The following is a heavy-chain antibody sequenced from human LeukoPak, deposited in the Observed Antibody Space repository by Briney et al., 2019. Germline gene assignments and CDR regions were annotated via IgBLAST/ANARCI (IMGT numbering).Heavy chain of an antibody. CDR1: GFTVSSNY. V-gene: IGHV3-53*01. Sequence: GGSLRLSCAASGFTVSSNYMSWVRQAPGKGLEWVSVIYSGGSTYYADSVKGRFTISSDNAKNSLYLQMNSLRAEDTAVYYCARPRAMTTDAFDIWGQGTMVTVSS. CDR2: IYSGGST. J-gene: IGHJ3*02. D-gene: IGHD4-11*01. CDR3: ARPRAMTTDAFDI.